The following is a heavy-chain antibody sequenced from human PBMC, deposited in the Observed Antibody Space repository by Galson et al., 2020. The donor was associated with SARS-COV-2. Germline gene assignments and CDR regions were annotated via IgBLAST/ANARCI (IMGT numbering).Heavy chain of an antibody. Sequence: GGSLRLSCAASGLTFSDYGMHWVRQAAGKGLEWVALISHDGNNEYYAESVKGRFTISRDNSENTLYLQMNALRGEDTALYYCVKDRKGFCVGGSCSADFDMWGQGTMATVSS. V-gene: IGHV3-30*18. CDR2: ISHDGNNE. CDR3: VKDRKGFCVGGSCSADFDM. CDR1: GLTFSDYG. J-gene: IGHJ3*02. D-gene: IGHD2-15*01.